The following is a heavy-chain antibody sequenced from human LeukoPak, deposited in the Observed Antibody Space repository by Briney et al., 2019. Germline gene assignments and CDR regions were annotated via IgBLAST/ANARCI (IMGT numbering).Heavy chain of an antibody. CDR3: ARVLYGDSYDAFDI. D-gene: IGHD4-17*01. CDR2: INPNSGGT. J-gene: IGHJ3*02. CDR1: GYTFTGYY. Sequence: ASVKDSCKASGYTFTGYYMHWVRQAPGQGLEWMGWINPNSGGTNYALKFQGRVTMTRDTSISTAYMELSSLRSDDTAVYYCARVLYGDSYDAFDIWGQGTMVTVSS. V-gene: IGHV1-2*02.